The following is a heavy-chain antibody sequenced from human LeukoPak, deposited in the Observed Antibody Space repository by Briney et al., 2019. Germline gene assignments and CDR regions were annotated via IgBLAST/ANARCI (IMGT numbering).Heavy chain of an antibody. CDR2: IYYSGST. CDR3: ARGSEYDSSGYVGP. D-gene: IGHD3-22*01. J-gene: IGHJ5*02. V-gene: IGHV4-30-4*01. Sequence: PSQTLSLTCTVSGGSISSGDYYWSWIRQPPGKGLEWIGYIYYSGSTYYNPSLKSRVTISVDTSKNQFSLKLSSVTAADTAVYYCARGSEYDSSGYVGPWGQGTLVTVSS. CDR1: GGSISSGDYY.